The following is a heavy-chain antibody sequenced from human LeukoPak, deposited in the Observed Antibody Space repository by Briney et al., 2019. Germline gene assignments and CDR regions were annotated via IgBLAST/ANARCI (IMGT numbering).Heavy chain of an antibody. CDR3: ARAYIVGATPFDY. D-gene: IGHD1-26*01. V-gene: IGHV3-11*04. CDR1: GLTFGDYY. Sequence: PGGSLRLSCAASGLTFGDYYMTWIRQAPGKGLEWISNINQNSYTIYYADSVKGRFTISRDNARNSLYLQMNSLRAEDTAVYYCARAYIVGATPFDYWGQGTLVTVSS. CDR2: INQNSYTI. J-gene: IGHJ4*02.